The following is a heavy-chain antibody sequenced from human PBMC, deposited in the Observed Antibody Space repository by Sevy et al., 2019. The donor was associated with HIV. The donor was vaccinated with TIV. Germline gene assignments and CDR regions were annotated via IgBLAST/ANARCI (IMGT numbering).Heavy chain of an antibody. Sequence: GGSLRLSCAASGFTVSTTYMTWVRQAPGKGLEWVSTICSDGTTYFADSVKGRFTISRDNSMNTVYLQMNSLRAEDTAIYYCAREAFCTSSSRYTRYGMDVWGQGTTVTVSS. J-gene: IGHJ6*02. CDR2: ICSDGTT. D-gene: IGHD2-2*02. CDR1: GFTVSTTY. CDR3: AREAFCTSSSRYTRYGMDV. V-gene: IGHV3-53*01.